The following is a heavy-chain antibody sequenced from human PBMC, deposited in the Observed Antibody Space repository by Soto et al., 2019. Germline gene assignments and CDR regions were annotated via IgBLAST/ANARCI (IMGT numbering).Heavy chain of an antibody. V-gene: IGHV1-18*01. J-gene: IGHJ4*02. CDR2: ISAYTGNT. Sequence: ASVKVSCKASGFSFTDYGFTWVRQAPGEGLEWMGWISAYTGNTNYAQKVQDRVTMSTDTSTSTAYLDLRSLRSDDTAVYYCARDPESRSTAYFDYWGQGTLVTVSS. CDR3: ARDPESRSTAYFDY. CDR1: GFSFTDYG. D-gene: IGHD2-2*01.